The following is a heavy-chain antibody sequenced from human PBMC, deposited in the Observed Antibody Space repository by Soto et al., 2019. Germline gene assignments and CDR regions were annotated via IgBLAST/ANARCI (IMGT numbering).Heavy chain of an antibody. D-gene: IGHD3-10*01. J-gene: IGHJ4*02. Sequence: QLQLQESGPGLVKPSETLSLTCTVSGGYINNSSFYWGWVRQPPGKRLEGIGSIYYSGSAYYNPSLKSRLTIPVDTSKNHFSLNLSSVTAADTAVYFCARRPLVRGIIPYYFDSWGQGTLVTVSS. CDR2: IYYSGSA. CDR1: GGYINNSSFY. CDR3: ARRPLVRGIIPYYFDS. V-gene: IGHV4-39*02.